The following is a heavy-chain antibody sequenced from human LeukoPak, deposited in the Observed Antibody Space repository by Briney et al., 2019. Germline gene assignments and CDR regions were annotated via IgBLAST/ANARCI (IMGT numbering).Heavy chain of an antibody. D-gene: IGHD6-13*01. CDR3: ASLYSSTWQRVDY. CDR1: GGSISSHY. CDR2: IYYSGST. Sequence: SETLSLTCTVSGGSISSHYWSWIQQSPGKGLEWIGYIYYSGSTNYNPSLKSLVTISVDPSKNLFSLRLSSVTAADTAVYYCASLYSSTWQRVDYWGHGTLVTVSS. V-gene: IGHV4-59*11. J-gene: IGHJ4*01.